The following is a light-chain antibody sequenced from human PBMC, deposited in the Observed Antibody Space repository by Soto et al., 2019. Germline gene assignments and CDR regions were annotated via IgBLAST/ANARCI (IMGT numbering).Light chain of an antibody. J-gene: IGLJ1*01. CDR2: DVS. CDR3: CSYAGSPDV. V-gene: IGLV2-11*01. Sequence: QSVLTQPRSVSGSPGQSVTISCTGTSSDVGRYNYVSWYQHHPGKAPKLMIYDVSTRPSGVPDRFSGSKSGTTASLTISGLQAEDEADYYCCSYAGSPDVFGTGTKLNVL. CDR1: SSDVGRYNY.